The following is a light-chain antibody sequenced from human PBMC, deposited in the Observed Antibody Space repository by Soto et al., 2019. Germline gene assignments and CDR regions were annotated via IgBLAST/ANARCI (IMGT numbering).Light chain of an antibody. CDR3: QQDYNLPGT. Sequence: EIVMTQSPANLSLSPGERATLSCRASQSVSSSYLSWYQQKPGQAPRLLIYGASTRATGIPARVSGSGSGTDCHRTISRRQPGDFAVYSCQQDYNLPGTFGQGTKVEIK. CDR1: QSVSSSY. CDR2: GAS. J-gene: IGKJ1*01. V-gene: IGKV3D-7*01.